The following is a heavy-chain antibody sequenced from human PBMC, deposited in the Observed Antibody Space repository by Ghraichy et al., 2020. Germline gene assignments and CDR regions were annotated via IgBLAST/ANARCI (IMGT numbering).Heavy chain of an antibody. CDR1: GGSISSSSYY. Sequence: SETLSLTCTVSGGSISSSSYYWGWIRQPPGKGLEWIGSIYYSGSSYYNPSLKSRVTISVDTSKNQFSLKLSSVTAADTAVYYCARPRYKEWIQLWSDWYFDLWGRGTLVTVSS. CDR3: ARPRYKEWIQLWSDWYFDL. D-gene: IGHD5-18*01. CDR2: IYYSGSS. V-gene: IGHV4-39*01. J-gene: IGHJ2*01.